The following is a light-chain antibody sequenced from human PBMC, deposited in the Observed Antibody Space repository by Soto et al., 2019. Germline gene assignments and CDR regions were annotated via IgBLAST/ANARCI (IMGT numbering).Light chain of an antibody. J-gene: IGKJ5*01. Sequence: DVVMTQSPLSLPVTLGQPASISCRSNQILVHSDGIAYFSWFQQRPGRSPRRLIYTVSNRDSGVPARFSGSGSGTDFALKISRVEAEDVGVYYCMQGTHWPITFGQGTRLEIK. CDR1: QILVHSDGIAY. CDR2: TVS. V-gene: IGKV2-30*02. CDR3: MQGTHWPIT.